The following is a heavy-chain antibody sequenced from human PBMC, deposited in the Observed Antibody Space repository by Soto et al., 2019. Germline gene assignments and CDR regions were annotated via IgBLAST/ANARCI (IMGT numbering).Heavy chain of an antibody. CDR2: IYNSGST. J-gene: IGHJ4*02. D-gene: IGHD1-26*01. V-gene: IGHV4-61*01. Sequence: QVQLQESGPGLVKPSETLSLTCTVSGGSVSSGSYYWSWIRQPPGKGLEWIGYIYNSGSTNYNPSLKSRVTISVDTSKNQFSLKLSSVTAADTALYYCVRAGNYWGQGTLVTVSS. CDR3: VRAGNY. CDR1: GGSVSSGSYY.